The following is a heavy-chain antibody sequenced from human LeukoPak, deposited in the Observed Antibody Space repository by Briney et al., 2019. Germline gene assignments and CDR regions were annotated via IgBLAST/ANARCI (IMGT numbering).Heavy chain of an antibody. CDR1: GGSISTGSYY. D-gene: IGHD3-10*01. V-gene: IGHV4-61*01. CDR3: ARASSMVRGRWWFDP. Sequence: SETLSLTCTVSGGSISTGSYYWSWIRQPPGKGLEWIGYIYYSGSTNYNPSLKSRVTISVDTSKNQFSLKLSSVTAADTAVYYCARASSMVRGRWWFDPWGQGTLVPVPS. CDR2: IYYSGST. J-gene: IGHJ5*02.